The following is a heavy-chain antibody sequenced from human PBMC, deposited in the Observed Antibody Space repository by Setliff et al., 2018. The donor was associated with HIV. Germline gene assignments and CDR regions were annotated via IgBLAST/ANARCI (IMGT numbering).Heavy chain of an antibody. V-gene: IGHV4-39*01. CDR2: IYYSGST. J-gene: IGHJ5*02. Sequence: SETLSLTCTVSGGSISPTNYYWGWIRQPPGKGLEWIGSIYYSGSTYYNPSLKSRVTISVDTSKNQFSLKLSSVTAADTAVYYCARHYGPGFLEWLSLDSWFDPWGQGTLVTVS. CDR1: GGSISPTNYY. D-gene: IGHD3-3*01. CDR3: ARHYGPGFLEWLSLDSWFDP.